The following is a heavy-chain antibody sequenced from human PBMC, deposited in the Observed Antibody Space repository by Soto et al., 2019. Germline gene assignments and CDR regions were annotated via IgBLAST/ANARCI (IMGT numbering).Heavy chain of an antibody. CDR2: IWYDGSNK. D-gene: IGHD3-22*01. V-gene: IGHV3-33*01. Sequence: QVQLVESGGGVVQPGRSLRLSCAASGFTFSSYGMHWVRQAPGKGLEWGAVIWYDGSNKYYADSVKGRFTISRDNSKNTLYLQMNSLRAEDTAVYYCARDPSYYDSSGYYHPSFDYWGQGTLVTVSS. CDR3: ARDPSYYDSSGYYHPSFDY. J-gene: IGHJ4*02. CDR1: GFTFSSYG.